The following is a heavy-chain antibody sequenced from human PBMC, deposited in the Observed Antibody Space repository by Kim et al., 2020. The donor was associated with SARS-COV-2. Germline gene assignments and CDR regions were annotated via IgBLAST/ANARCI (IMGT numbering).Heavy chain of an antibody. J-gene: IGHJ4*02. CDR1: GFTFTFYS. Sequence: ASVKVSCKASGFTFTFYSMHWVRQAPGQGLEWMGMINRSGGGTNYAQKFQGRVNMTADTSTNTVYMELSSLRSDDTAVYYCAKEGGHWGQGTLVTVSS. CDR3: AKEGGH. CDR2: INRSGGGT. V-gene: IGHV1-46*01. D-gene: IGHD3-16*01.